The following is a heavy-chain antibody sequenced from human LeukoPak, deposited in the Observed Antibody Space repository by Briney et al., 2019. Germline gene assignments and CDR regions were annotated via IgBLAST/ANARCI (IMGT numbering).Heavy chain of an antibody. J-gene: IGHJ4*02. V-gene: IGHV3-66*01. D-gene: IGHD3-10*01. CDR3: AKYGLGSHTSFDS. CDR2: IYSGGST. CDR1: GFTVSSNY. Sequence: GGSLRLACAASGFTVSSNYMSWVRQAPGKGLEWVSVIYSGGSTYYADSVKGRFTISRDNSKNTLYLQMNSLRAEDTAVYYCAKYGLGSHTSFDSWGQGTLVTVSS.